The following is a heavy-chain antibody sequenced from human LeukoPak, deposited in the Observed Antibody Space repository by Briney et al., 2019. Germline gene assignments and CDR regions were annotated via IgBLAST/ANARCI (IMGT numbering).Heavy chain of an antibody. CDR2: INPSGSST. CDR3: ARDSRPSYDSSGFYYPGDY. CDR1: GYTFTSYY. D-gene: IGHD3-22*01. Sequence: ASVKVSCKASGYTFTSYYMHWVRQAPGQGLEWMAIINPSGSSTSYAQKFQGRVTVTRDTSTSTVYMELSSLRSEDTAVYYCARDSRPSYDSSGFYYPGDYWGQGTLVTVSS. J-gene: IGHJ4*02. V-gene: IGHV1-46*01.